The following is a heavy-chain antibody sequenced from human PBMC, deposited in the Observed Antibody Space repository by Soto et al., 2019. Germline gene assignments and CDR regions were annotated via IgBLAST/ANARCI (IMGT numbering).Heavy chain of an antibody. Sequence: QLQLQESGPGLVKPSETLSLTCTVSGGSISSSSYYWGWIRQPPGKGLEWIGIIYLSGSTYYNPSLKSRVTISVDTSKNQFYLKLRSVSATDTAVYYCATSNWFDPWGQGPLVTVSS. CDR3: ATSNWFDP. CDR2: IYLSGST. J-gene: IGHJ5*02. CDR1: GGSISSSSYY. V-gene: IGHV4-39*01.